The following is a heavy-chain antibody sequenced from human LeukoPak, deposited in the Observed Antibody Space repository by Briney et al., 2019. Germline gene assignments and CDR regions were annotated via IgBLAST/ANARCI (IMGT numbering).Heavy chain of an antibody. CDR2: ISDTGRYI. J-gene: IGHJ4*02. CDR3: AAKLPGGAYYFDF. Sequence: GGSLRLSCVGSEFTFSNYDMTWVSQAPGKGLEWVSSISDTGRYIFSADSMRGRFSISRDNSANTLYLQMYTLRIEDTATYFCAAKLPGGAYYFDFWGQGTLVTVSS. CDR1: EFTFSNYD. D-gene: IGHD2-21*01. V-gene: IGHV3-23*01.